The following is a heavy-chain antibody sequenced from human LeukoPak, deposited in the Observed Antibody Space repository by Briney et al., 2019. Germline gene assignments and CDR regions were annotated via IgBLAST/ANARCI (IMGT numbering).Heavy chain of an antibody. CDR1: GGSISSYY. J-gene: IGHJ5*02. CDR3: ARGGLRGWFDP. D-gene: IGHD5-18*01. CDR2: IYYSGST. V-gene: IGHV4-59*12. Sequence: SETLSLTCTVSGGSISSYYWSWIRQPPGKGLEWIGYIYYSGSTNYNPSLKSRVTISVDTSKNQFSLKLSSVTAADTAVYYCARGGLRGWFDPWGQGTLVTVSS.